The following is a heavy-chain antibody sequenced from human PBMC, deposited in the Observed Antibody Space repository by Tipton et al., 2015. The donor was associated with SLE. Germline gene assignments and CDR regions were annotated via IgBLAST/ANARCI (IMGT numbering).Heavy chain of an antibody. D-gene: IGHD1-14*01. V-gene: IGHV4-61*09. Sequence: TLSLTCTVSGGSISSGSYFWGWIRQPAGKGLEWIGHIYTSGSTNYNPSLKSRVSLSVDTSKNQFSLRLSSVTAADTATYYCARDRTGYGMDVWGQGTTVIVSS. CDR2: IYTSGST. CDR1: GGSISSGSYF. CDR3: ARDRTGYGMDV. J-gene: IGHJ6*02.